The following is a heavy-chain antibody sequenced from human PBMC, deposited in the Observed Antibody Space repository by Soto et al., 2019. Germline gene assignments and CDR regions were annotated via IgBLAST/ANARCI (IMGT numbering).Heavy chain of an antibody. CDR1: GYTFTSYG. J-gene: IGHJ2*01. CDR3: ARGGAYGDYATWYYDL. V-gene: IGHV1-18*01. D-gene: IGHD4-17*01. Sequence: QVQLVQSGAEVKKPGASVKVSCKASGYTFTSYGISRVRQAPGQGLEWMGWISGYNGNTHYAQKLQGRVTMTTDTATSTAYMELRSLRSDDTAVYFCARGGAYGDYATWYYDLWGRGTLVTVSS. CDR2: ISGYNGNT.